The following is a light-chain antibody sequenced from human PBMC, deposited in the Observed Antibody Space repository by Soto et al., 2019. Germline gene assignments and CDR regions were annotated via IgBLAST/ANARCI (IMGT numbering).Light chain of an antibody. J-gene: IGLJ2*01. CDR1: SSDVGSYNF. V-gene: IGLV2-8*01. Sequence: QYALTQPPSASGSPGQSVTISCTGTSSDVGSYNFVSWYQHHPGKAPKLILYDVIKRPSGVPDRFSGSKSGNTASLTVSGLQAEDEADYYCSSYGGSNNFVVFGGGTKLTVL. CDR3: SSYGGSNNFVV. CDR2: DVI.